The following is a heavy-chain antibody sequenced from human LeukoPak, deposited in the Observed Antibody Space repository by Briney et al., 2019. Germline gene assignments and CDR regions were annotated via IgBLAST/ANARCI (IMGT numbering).Heavy chain of an antibody. CDR3: ARQGGYSSRWYNY. CDR1: GYSFSTYW. V-gene: IGHV5-51*01. Sequence: GESLKISCKGSGYSFSTYWIGWVRQMPGKGLEWMGIIYPDDSDTKYSPSFQGQVTISADKSINTAYLQWNSLKASDTAVYYCARQGGYSSRWYNYWGQGTLVTVSS. D-gene: IGHD6-13*01. J-gene: IGHJ4*02. CDR2: IYPDDSDT.